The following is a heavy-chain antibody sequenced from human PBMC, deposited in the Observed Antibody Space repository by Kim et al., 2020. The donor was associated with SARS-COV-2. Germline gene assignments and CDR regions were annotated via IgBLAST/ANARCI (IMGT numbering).Heavy chain of an antibody. CDR1: GYSFTSYW. J-gene: IGHJ6*02. D-gene: IGHD6-6*01. CDR3: ARSRLSSSSPRHGMDV. Sequence: GESLKISCKGSGYSFTSYWIGWVRQMPGKGLEWMGIIYPGDSDTRYSPSFQGQVTISADKSISTAYLQWSSLKASDTAMYYCARSRLSSSSPRHGMDVWGQGTTVTVSS. V-gene: IGHV5-51*01. CDR2: IYPGDSDT.